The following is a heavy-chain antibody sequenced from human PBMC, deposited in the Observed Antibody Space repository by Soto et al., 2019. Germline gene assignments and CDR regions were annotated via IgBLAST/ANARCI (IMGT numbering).Heavy chain of an antibody. CDR1: GGSINSGGFY. V-gene: IGHV4-31*03. CDR2: IYYSAYSGTT. CDR3: ARGHATLAY. Sequence: QVQLQESGPGLVKPSQTLSLTCTVSGGSINSGGFYWTWIRQHPGKGLEWIGNIYYSAYSGTTYSNPSLTSRITLSADTYKNQFSLRLSSVTAADTAVYYCARGHATLAYWGQGTLVTVSS. J-gene: IGHJ4*02.